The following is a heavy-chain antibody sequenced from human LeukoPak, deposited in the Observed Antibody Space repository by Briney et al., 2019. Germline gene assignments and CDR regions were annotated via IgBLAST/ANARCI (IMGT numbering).Heavy chain of an antibody. CDR3: ARDSGYCSSTSCYHYYYYYMDV. J-gene: IGHJ6*03. CDR1: GFTFSSYW. D-gene: IGHD2-2*01. CDR2: INSDGSST. V-gene: IGHV3-74*01. Sequence: PGGSLRLSCAASGFTFSSYWMHWVRQAPGKGLVWVSRINSDGSSTSYADSVKGRFTISRDNAKNTLYLQMNSLRAEDTAVYYCARDSGYCSSTSCYHYYYYYMDVWGKGTTVTVSS.